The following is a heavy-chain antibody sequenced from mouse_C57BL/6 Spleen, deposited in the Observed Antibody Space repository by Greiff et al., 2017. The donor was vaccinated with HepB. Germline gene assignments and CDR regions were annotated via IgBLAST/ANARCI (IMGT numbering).Heavy chain of an antibody. CDR2: IWNGGGT. D-gene: IGHD1-1*01. J-gene: IGHJ2*01. CDR1: GFSLTSYA. Sequence: VQGVESGPGLVAPSQSLSITCTVSGFSLTSYAISWVRQPPGKGLEWLGVIWNGGGTNYNSALKSRLSISKDNSKRQVFLTMNSLQTYDTARYYCARKSGCSSLDYWGQGTTLTVSS. CDR3: ARKSGCSSLDY. V-gene: IGHV2-9-1*01.